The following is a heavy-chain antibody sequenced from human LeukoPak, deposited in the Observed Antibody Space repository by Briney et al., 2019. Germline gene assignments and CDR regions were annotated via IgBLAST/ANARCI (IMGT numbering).Heavy chain of an antibody. Sequence: GGSLRLSCAASAFTVNSDFMSWVRQAPGKGLEWISVIYSAGNTYYADSVKDRFTISRDNSKNTVYLQMNSLRAEDTAVYYCARDVNYDHHYWGQGTLVTVSS. J-gene: IGHJ4*02. CDR2: IYSAGNT. CDR3: ARDVNYDHHY. CDR1: AFTVNSDF. V-gene: IGHV3-66*01. D-gene: IGHD1-7*01.